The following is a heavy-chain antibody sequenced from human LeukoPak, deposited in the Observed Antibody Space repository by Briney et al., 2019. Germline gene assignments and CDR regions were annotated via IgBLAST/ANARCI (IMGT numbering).Heavy chain of an antibody. CDR1: GDSVSSNTVG. Sequence: SQTLSLTCAISGDSVSSNTVGWHWIRQSPSRGLEWLGRTYYRSKWNNDYAISVKSRITINPDTSQNQFSLQLNSLTPEDTAVYYCARAPIGGWYFDLWGRGTLVTVSS. CDR2: TYYRSKWNN. CDR3: ARAPIGGWYFDL. V-gene: IGHV6-1*01. D-gene: IGHD2-15*01. J-gene: IGHJ2*01.